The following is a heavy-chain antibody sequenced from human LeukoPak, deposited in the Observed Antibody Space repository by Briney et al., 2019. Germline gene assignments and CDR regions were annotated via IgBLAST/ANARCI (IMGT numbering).Heavy chain of an antibody. D-gene: IGHD3-10*01. CDR2: TSAYNGNT. Sequence: ASVTVSCKASGYTFTSYGISWVRQAPGQGLEWMGWTSAYNGNTNHAQKLQGRVTMTTDTSTSTAYMELRSLRSDDTAVYYCARDTVRGVIGGNWFDPWGQGTLVTVPS. J-gene: IGHJ5*02. CDR1: GYTFTSYG. V-gene: IGHV1-18*01. CDR3: ARDTVRGVIGGNWFDP.